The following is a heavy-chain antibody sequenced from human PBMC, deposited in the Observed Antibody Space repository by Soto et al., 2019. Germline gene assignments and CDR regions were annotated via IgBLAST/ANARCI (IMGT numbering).Heavy chain of an antibody. V-gene: IGHV4-39*01. Sequence: PSETLSLTCSVSDDSINSDKYYWGWIRQPPGKGLEWIGSIYYRGNAYYNPSLQTRVTISLDKSKSQFSLKLNSVTAADSAVYFCARLEGLAIISYDFDFWGPGAVVTVS. CDR3: ARLEGLAIISYDFDF. CDR1: DDSINSDKYY. CDR2: IYYRGNA. D-gene: IGHD3-9*01. J-gene: IGHJ4*02.